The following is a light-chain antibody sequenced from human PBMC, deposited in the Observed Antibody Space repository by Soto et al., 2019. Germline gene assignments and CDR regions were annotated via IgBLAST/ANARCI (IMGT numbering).Light chain of an antibody. CDR3: QQYNNWPYT. J-gene: IGKJ2*01. CDR1: QSVVST. CDR2: GTS. Sequence: EVVMTQSPAPLSVSPGEVATLSCMASQSVVSTLAWYQQKPGQSPRHLLYGTSTRAAGIPGRFSGSGSGTDFTLTVSSLQSEDFAVYYCQQYNNWPYTFGQGTKLEIK. V-gene: IGKV3-15*01.